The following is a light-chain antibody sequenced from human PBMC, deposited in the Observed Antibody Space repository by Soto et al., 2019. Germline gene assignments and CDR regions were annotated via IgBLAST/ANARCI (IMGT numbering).Light chain of an antibody. CDR3: QQYNSYSQT. J-gene: IGKJ1*01. V-gene: IGKV1-5*01. Sequence: DIQMTQSPSTLSASVGARVTITCRASQSISSWLAWYQQKPGKAPKLLIYGASSLESGVPSRFSGSGSGTEFTLTISSLQPDDFATYYCQQYNSYSQTFGQGTKVDIK. CDR1: QSISSW. CDR2: GAS.